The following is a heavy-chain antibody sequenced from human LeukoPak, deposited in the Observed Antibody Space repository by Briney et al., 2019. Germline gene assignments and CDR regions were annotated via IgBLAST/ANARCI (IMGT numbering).Heavy chain of an antibody. D-gene: IGHD7-27*01. J-gene: IGHJ3*02. CDR3: ASPRTNWGYVAFDI. V-gene: IGHV4-38-2*01. CDR2: IYHSGST. CDR1: GYSISSGYY. Sequence: PSETLSLTCAVSGYSISSGYYWGWIRQPPGKGLEWIGSIYHSGSTYYNPSLKSRVTISVDTSKNQFSLKLSSVTAADTAVYYCASPRTNWGYVAFDIWGQGTMVTVSS.